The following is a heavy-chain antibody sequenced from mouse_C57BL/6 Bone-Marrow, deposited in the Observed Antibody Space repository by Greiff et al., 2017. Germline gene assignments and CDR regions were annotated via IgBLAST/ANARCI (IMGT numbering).Heavy chain of an antibody. V-gene: IGHV1-64*01. J-gene: IGHJ4*01. CDR2: IHPNSGST. D-gene: IGHD1-1*01. CDR1: GYTFTSYW. Sequence: QVQLQQPGAELVKPGASVKLSCKASGYTFTSYWMHWVKQRPGQGLEWIGMIHPNSGSTNYNEKFKSKATLTVDKSSSTAYMQLSSLTSEDSAVYYCAREGYYYYAMDYWGQGTSVTVSS. CDR3: AREGYYYYAMDY.